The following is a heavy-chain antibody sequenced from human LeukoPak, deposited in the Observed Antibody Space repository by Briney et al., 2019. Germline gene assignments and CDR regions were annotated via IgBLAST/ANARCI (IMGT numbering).Heavy chain of an antibody. Sequence: ASVKVSCKASGYTFSGYYMHWVRQASGRGLEWMGWINPNSGGTNYAQKFQGRVTMTRDTSFSTAYMDLIRVRSDDTAVYYCVRGFSSSFVFDYWGQGTLVTVSS. CDR3: VRGFSSSFVFDY. CDR1: GYTFSGYY. D-gene: IGHD6-13*01. CDR2: INPNSGGT. V-gene: IGHV1-2*02. J-gene: IGHJ4*02.